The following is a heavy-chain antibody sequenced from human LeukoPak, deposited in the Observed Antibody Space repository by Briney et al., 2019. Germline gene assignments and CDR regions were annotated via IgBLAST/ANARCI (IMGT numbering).Heavy chain of an antibody. CDR3: AKRITMIVVVIRPFDY. CDR1: GFTFSSYA. Sequence: GGSLRLSCAASGFTFSSYATSWVRQAPGNGLEWVSAISGSGGSTYYADSVKGRFTISRDNSKNTLYLQMNSLRAEDTAVYYCAKRITMIVVVIRPFDYWGQGTLVTVSS. J-gene: IGHJ4*02. V-gene: IGHV3-23*01. CDR2: ISGSGGST. D-gene: IGHD3-22*01.